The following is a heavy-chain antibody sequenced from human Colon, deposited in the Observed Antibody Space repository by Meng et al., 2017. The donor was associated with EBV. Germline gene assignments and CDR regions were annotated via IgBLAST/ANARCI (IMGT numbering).Heavy chain of an antibody. Sequence: HPQWKESGPGLVRPSETRSSTCSVSGDSISGSGDYWGWVRQPPGKGLEWIGNIYYTGSTYYNPSLKSRVTISVDTSKNQFSLKVTSMTAADTAVYYCARDGPLLWGPGTLVTVSS. V-gene: IGHV4-39*07. CDR3: ARDGPLL. J-gene: IGHJ4*02. CDR2: IYYTGST. CDR1: GDSISGSGDY.